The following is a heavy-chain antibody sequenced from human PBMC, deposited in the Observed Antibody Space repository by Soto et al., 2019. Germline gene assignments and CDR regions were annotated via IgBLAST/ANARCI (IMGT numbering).Heavy chain of an antibody. CDR2: ISSSSSYI. Sequence: EVQLVESGGGLVKPGGSLRLSCAASGFTFSSYSMNWVRQAPGKGLEWVSSISSSSSYIYYADSVKGRFTISRDNAKNSLYLHMNRLEAEDTAVYYWARWELNWNYEYLPDWFDPWGQGTLVTVSS. CDR1: GFTFSSYS. V-gene: IGHV3-21*01. J-gene: IGHJ5*02. CDR3: ARWELNWNYEYLPDWFDP. D-gene: IGHD1-7*01.